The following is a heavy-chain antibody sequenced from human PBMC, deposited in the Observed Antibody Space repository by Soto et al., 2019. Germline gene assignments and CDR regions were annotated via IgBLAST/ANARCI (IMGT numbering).Heavy chain of an antibody. CDR1: GGSISSSNW. CDR3: ARVSGSYYYGMDV. CDR2: IYHSGST. V-gene: IGHV4-4*02. Sequence: QVQLQESGPGLVKPSGTLSLTCAVSGGSISSSNWWSWVRQPPGKGLEWIGEIYHSGSTNYNPSLQSRVTISGDKSKTQFSLKLSSVTAADTAVYYCARVSGSYYYGMDVWGQGTTVTVSS. J-gene: IGHJ6*02. D-gene: IGHD1-26*01.